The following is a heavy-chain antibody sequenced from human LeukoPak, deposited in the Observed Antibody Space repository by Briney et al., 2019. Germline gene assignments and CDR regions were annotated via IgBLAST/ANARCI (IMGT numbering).Heavy chain of an antibody. Sequence: GGSLRLSCAASGFTFSSYSMNWVRQAPGKGLEWVSSISSSSSYIYYADSVKGRFTISRDNAKNSLYLQMNSLRAEDTAVYYCAGSDEYISSWFFDYWGQGTLVTVSS. CDR3: AGSDEYISSWFFDY. CDR1: GFTFSSYS. J-gene: IGHJ4*02. D-gene: IGHD6-13*01. V-gene: IGHV3-21*01. CDR2: ISSSSSYI.